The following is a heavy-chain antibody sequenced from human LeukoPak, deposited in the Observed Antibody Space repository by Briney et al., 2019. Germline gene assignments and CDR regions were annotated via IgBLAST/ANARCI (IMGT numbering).Heavy chain of an antibody. D-gene: IGHD6-19*01. Sequence: GGSLRLSCAASGSTFSNYIMHWVRQAPGKGLDRVAVIIENGSNQYYADSVKGRFTISRDNSKNTLFLQMNSLRGEDTAMYYCARVQGGGYRTADYWGQGTLVTVSS. CDR1: GSTFSNYI. CDR2: IIENGSNQ. CDR3: ARVQGGGYRTADY. J-gene: IGHJ4*02. V-gene: IGHV3-30*04.